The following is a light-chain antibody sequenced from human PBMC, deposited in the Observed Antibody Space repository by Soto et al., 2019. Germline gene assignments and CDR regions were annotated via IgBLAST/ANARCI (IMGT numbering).Light chain of an antibody. V-gene: IGKV3-20*01. CDR1: QSVASNQ. CDR2: GVF. Sequence: EIVLTQSPDTLSLSPGERATLSCRASQSVASNQLAWYQHKSGQAPRLLIHGVFTRANGIPDRFSGSGSGTDFTLTISRLEPEDFALYYCQQYGGSPQTFGRGTKVEIK. J-gene: IGKJ1*01. CDR3: QQYGGSPQT.